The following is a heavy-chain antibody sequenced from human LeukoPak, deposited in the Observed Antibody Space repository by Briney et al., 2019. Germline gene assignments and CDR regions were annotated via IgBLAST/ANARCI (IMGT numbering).Heavy chain of an antibody. CDR3: ARSIRGTRESFDY. V-gene: IGHV4-39*07. CDR1: GDSISSSNHY. Sequence: SETLSLTCTVSGDSISSSNHYWAWIRQSPGKGLEWIGSVYYSGPTYYNPSLESRVTILVDMSKNQFSLKMNSLTGADTAVYYCARSIRGTRESFDYWGQGTLVTFSS. D-gene: IGHD1-1*01. CDR2: VYYSGPT. J-gene: IGHJ4*02.